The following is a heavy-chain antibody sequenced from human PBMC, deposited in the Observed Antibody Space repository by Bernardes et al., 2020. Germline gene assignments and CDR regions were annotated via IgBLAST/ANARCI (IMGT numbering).Heavy chain of an antibody. CDR3: SRHTNAPGLTDWFDP. CDR2: IHYTGST. Sequence: SETLSLTCTVSGGSISTSYWSWIRQPPGKGLECVGYIHYTGSTNYNPSFRSRVTISIDTSKNQFSLKLTSVTAADTAVYYCSRHTNAPGLTDWFDPSGPGTLVTVSS. J-gene: IGHJ5*02. D-gene: IGHD1-1*01. CDR1: GGSISTSY. V-gene: IGHV4-59*08.